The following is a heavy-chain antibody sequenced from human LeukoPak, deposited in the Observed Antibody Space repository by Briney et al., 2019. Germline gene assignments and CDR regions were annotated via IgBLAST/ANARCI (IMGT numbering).Heavy chain of an antibody. CDR1: GFTFDDYA. D-gene: IGHD6-19*01. J-gene: IGHJ4*02. Sequence: GGSLRLSCAASGFTFDDYAMHWVRQAPGKGLEWVSLIAGDGGTTYYVDSVKGRFTISRDNSKNSLYLQMNSLRAEDTAVYYCARGGWYFDYWGQGTLVTVSS. CDR3: ARGGWYFDY. CDR2: IAGDGGTT. V-gene: IGHV3-43*02.